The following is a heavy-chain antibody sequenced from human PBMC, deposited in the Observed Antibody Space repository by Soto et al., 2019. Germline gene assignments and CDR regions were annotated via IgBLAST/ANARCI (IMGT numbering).Heavy chain of an antibody. CDR3: AGRYSGYDYRLDY. D-gene: IGHD5-12*01. Sequence: QVQLQESGPGLVKPSQTLSLTCTVSGGSINSGGYYWSWIHQHPGKGLEWIGYIHYSGSTYYNPSLESRVTISIDTSKNQFSLKLSSVTAADTAVYYCAGRYSGYDYRLDYWGQGTLVTVSS. CDR1: GGSINSGGYY. J-gene: IGHJ4*02. V-gene: IGHV4-31*03. CDR2: IHYSGST.